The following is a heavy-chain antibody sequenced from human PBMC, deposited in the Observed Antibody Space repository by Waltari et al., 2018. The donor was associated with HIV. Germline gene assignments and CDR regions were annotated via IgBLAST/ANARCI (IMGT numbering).Heavy chain of an antibody. V-gene: IGHV3-23*01. CDR3: TKDQTGAADS. CDR2: IRGGSGTT. J-gene: IGHJ5*02. CDR1: GFTVSTYA. Sequence: EVQLLQSGGDLVRPGGYMGLSCAASGFTVSTYALNWVRQAPGKGLEWFSSIRGGSGTTYYAGAVKGRFTVSRDNSKNTLYLQMNSLRVEDTAMYYCTKDQTGAADSWGQGTQVTVPS. D-gene: IGHD1-1*01.